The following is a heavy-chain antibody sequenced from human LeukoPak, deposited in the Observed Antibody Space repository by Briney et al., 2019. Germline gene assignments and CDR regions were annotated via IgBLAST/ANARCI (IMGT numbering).Heavy chain of an antibody. J-gene: IGHJ2*01. CDR1: GGSIRSYY. D-gene: IGHD2-2*01. CDR3: ARHGSVVPAAPKTYWYFDL. V-gene: IGHV4-59*08. Sequence: SETLSFTCTVSGGSIRSYYWSWIRQPPGKGLEWIGYIYYSGSTNYNPSLKSRVTISVDTSKNQFSLKLSSVTAADTAVYYCARHGSVVPAAPKTYWYFDLWGRGTLVTVSS. CDR2: IYYSGST.